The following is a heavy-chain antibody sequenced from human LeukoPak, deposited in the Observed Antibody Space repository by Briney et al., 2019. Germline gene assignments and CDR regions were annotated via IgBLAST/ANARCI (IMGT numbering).Heavy chain of an antibody. CDR2: IYYSGST. D-gene: IGHD3-10*01. V-gene: IGHV4-59*11. Sequence: PSETLSLTCTVSGGSISSHYWSWIRQPPGKGLEWIGYIYYSGSTNYNPSLKSRVTISVDTSKNQFSLKLSSVTAADTAVYYCARGATMVRGVIFDYWGQGTLVTVSS. J-gene: IGHJ4*02. CDR3: ARGATMVRGVIFDY. CDR1: GGSISSHY.